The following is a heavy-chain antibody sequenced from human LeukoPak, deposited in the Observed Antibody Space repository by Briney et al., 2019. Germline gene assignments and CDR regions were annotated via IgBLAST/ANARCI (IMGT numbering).Heavy chain of an antibody. Sequence: SGGSLRLSCAASGFTFSSYGMHWVRQAPGKGLEWVAFIRYDGSNQFHADSVKGRFTTSRDNSKNTLYLQMNSLRAEDTAVYYCAKDIGRTTDYYYYLDVWGKGTTVTVSS. CDR3: AKDIGRTTDYYYYLDV. CDR2: IRYDGSNQ. CDR1: GFTFSSYG. V-gene: IGHV3-30*02. J-gene: IGHJ6*03. D-gene: IGHD4-17*01.